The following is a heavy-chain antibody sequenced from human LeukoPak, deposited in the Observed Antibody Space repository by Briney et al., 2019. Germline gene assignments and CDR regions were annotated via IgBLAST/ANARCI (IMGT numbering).Heavy chain of an antibody. D-gene: IGHD6-13*01. CDR2: IGTAGDT. CDR3: ARGLSIAAAGDAFDI. CDR1: GFTFSSYD. J-gene: IGHJ3*02. V-gene: IGHV3-13*01. Sequence: PGGSLRLSCAASGFTFSSYDMHWVRQATGKGLEWVSAIGTAGDTYYPGSVKGRFTISRENAKNSLYLQMNSLRAGDTAVYYCARGLSIAAAGDAFDIWGQGTMVTVSS.